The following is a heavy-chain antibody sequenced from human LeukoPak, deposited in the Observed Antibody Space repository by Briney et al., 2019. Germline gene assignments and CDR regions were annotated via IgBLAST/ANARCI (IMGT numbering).Heavy chain of an antibody. D-gene: IGHD4-17*01. J-gene: IGHJ5*02. Sequence: PSETLSLTCTVSGGSISSSSCYWGWIRQPPGKGLEWIGSIYYSGSTYYNPALKSRVTISVDTSKNQFSLKLSSVTAADTAVYYCARHCVDDDDYGDYSVRPHNWFDPWGQGTLVTVSS. CDR3: ARHCVDDDDYGDYSVRPHNWFDP. CDR2: IYYSGST. V-gene: IGHV4-39*01. CDR1: GGSISSSSCY.